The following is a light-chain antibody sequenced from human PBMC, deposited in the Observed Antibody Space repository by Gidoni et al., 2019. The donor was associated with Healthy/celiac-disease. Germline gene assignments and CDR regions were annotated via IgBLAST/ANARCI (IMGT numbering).Light chain of an antibody. CDR1: QSLVHRDGNTY. V-gene: IGKV2-30*02. Sequence: DVVMTQSPLSLPVTLGQPASISCRSRQSLVHRDGNTYLNWFQQRPGQSPRRLIYKVSNRDSGVPDRFSGSGSGTDFTLKISRVEAEDVGVYYCMQGTHVLTFGGGTKVEIK. CDR3: MQGTHVLT. J-gene: IGKJ4*01. CDR2: KVS.